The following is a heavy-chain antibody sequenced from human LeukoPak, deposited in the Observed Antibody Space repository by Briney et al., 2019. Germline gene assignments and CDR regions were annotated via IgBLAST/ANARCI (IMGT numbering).Heavy chain of an antibody. CDR1: GYTFTSYG. J-gene: IGHJ4*02. CDR2: ISAYNGNT. CDR3: ARDDLPRYDSSGYSFDY. Sequence: GASAKVSCKASGYTFTSYGISWVRQAPGQGLEWMVWISAYNGNTNYAQKLQGRVTMTTDTSTSTAYMELRSLRSDDTAVYYCARDDLPRYDSSGYSFDYWGQGTLVTVSS. D-gene: IGHD3-22*01. V-gene: IGHV1-18*01.